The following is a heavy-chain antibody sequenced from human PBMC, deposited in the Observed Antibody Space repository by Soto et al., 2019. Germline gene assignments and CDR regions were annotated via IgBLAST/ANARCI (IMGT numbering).Heavy chain of an antibody. D-gene: IGHD1-26*01. CDR2: IYYSGST. CDR3: ARIVTWGLYNWFDP. J-gene: IGHJ5*02. Sequence: SETLSLTCTVSGRSISSISYYWGWIREPPVKGLEGIGSIYYSGSTYYNPSLKSPVTRSVHTAKNPCSLKLSSVTAADTAVYCCARIVTWGLYNWFDPWGQGTLVTVSS. CDR1: GRSISSISYY. V-gene: IGHV4-39*01.